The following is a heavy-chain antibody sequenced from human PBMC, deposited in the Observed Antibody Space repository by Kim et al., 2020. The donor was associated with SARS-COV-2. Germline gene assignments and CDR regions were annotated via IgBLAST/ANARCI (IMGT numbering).Heavy chain of an antibody. CDR2: IYYSGST. J-gene: IGHJ4*02. CDR1: GGSISSSSYY. V-gene: IGHV4-39*07. D-gene: IGHD6-13*01. CDR3: ARVLEQLINY. Sequence: SETLSLTCTVSGGSISSSSYYWGWIRQPPGKGLEWIGSIYYSGSTYYNPSLKSRVTISVDTSKNQFSLKLSSVTAADTAVYYCARVLEQLINYWGQGTLVTVSS.